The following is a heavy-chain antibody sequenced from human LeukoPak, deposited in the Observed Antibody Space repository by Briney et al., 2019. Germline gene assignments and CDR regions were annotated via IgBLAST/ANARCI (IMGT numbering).Heavy chain of an antibody. J-gene: IGHJ4*02. V-gene: IGHV4-39*07. CDR1: GGSISSSSYY. Sequence: PSETLSLTCTVSGGSISSSSYYWGWIRQPPGKGLEWIGSIYYSGSTYYNPSLKSRVTISVDTSKNQFSLKLSSVTAADTAVYYCALLLGFGEFLQDYWGQGTLVTVSS. D-gene: IGHD3-10*01. CDR2: IYYSGST. CDR3: ALLLGFGEFLQDY.